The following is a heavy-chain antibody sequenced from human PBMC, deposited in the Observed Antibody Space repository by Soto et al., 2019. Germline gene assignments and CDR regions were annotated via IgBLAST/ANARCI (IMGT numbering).Heavy chain of an antibody. CDR1: GFTFSDNA. CDR3: AIDLWWYTH. J-gene: IGHJ4*02. Sequence: EVQLLESGGGLVQPGGSLRLSCTASGFTFSDNAMTWVRQAPGKGLEWLSGISGGGSGAYYADSVKGRFTVSRANSNNTLFLQMDSLRVEDMAVYYCAIDLWWYTHWGQGTLVTVSS. V-gene: IGHV3-23*01. CDR2: ISGGGSGA. D-gene: IGHD2-15*01.